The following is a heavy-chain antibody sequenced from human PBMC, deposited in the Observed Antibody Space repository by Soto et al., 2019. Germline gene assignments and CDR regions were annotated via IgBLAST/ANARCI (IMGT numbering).Heavy chain of an antibody. J-gene: IGHJ4*01. CDR1: GGTFSSYA. D-gene: IGHD3-10*01. V-gene: IGHV1-69*13. Sequence: SVKVSCKASGGTFSSYAISWVRQAPGQGLEWMGGIIPIFGTANYAQKFQGRVTITADESTSTAYMELSSLRSEDTAVYYCARKGSGSYYRFDYWGQGGLVTVSS. CDR2: IIPIFGTA. CDR3: ARKGSGSYYRFDY.